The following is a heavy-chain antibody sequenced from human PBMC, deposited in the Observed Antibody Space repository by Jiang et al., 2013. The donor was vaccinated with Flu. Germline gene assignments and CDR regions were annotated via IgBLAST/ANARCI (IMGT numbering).Heavy chain of an antibody. CDR1: GGSITSSTYY. CDR2: IYYSEST. V-gene: IGHV4-39*07. J-gene: IGHJ6*02. D-gene: IGHD4-17*01. Sequence: GSGLVKPSETLSLTCTVSGGSITSSTYYWGWIRQPPGKGLEWIGSIYYSESTYYNPSLKSRVAISVDTSKNQFSLKLSSVTAADTAVYYCARHHGDSYYYYYSGLDVWGQGTTVTVSS. CDR3: ARHHGDSYYYYYSGLDV.